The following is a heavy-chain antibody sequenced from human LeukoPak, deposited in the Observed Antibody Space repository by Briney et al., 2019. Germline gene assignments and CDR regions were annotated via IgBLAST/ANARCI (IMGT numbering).Heavy chain of an antibody. Sequence: PGGSLRLSCAVSGFTFSSYAMSWVRQAPGKGLEWVSSISSSSSYIHYADSVKGRFTISRDNAKNSLYLQMNSLRAEDTAVYYCARGSAISYDFWSGYFPELYNWFNPWGQGTLVTVSS. D-gene: IGHD3-3*01. J-gene: IGHJ5*02. V-gene: IGHV3-21*01. CDR1: GFTFSSYA. CDR2: ISSSSSYI. CDR3: ARGSAISYDFWSGYFPELYNWFNP.